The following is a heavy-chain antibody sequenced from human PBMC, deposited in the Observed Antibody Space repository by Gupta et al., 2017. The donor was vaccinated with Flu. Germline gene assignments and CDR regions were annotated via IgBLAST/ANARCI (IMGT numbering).Heavy chain of an antibody. CDR1: FSIYN. V-gene: IGHV3-21*01. J-gene: IGHJ5*02. D-gene: IGHD1-1*01. Sequence: FSIYNFNWVRQVSGRGPEWVAGIGETDEHKFYRDAVRGRFTISRDNAKNTMYLEMDSLRVEDAAVYYCTREGLDEAPYFDAWGQGVVVTIS. CDR2: IGETDEHK. CDR3: TREGLDEAPYFDA.